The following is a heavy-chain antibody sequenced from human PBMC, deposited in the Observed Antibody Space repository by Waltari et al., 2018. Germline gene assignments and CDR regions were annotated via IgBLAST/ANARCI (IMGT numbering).Heavy chain of an antibody. J-gene: IGHJ4*02. V-gene: IGHV1-2*02. CDR3: AKGHSGSYGLKD. CDR1: GATFTGYY. Sequence: QVQLVQSGAEVKKPGASGKVSCKASGATFTGYYIHWMRQSPGQGLAWMGWINPNSGGTNSAQKFHDRVTMTRDTSISTAYMELSRLTSDDTAVYYCAKGHSGSYGLKDWGQGTLVTVSS. CDR2: INPNSGGT. D-gene: IGHD1-26*01.